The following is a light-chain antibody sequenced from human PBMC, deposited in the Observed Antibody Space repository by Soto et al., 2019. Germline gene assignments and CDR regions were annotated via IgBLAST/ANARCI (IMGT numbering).Light chain of an antibody. Sequence: QSVLTQPPSASGSPGQSVTISCTGTSSDVGGYNYVSWYKQHPGKAPKLMIYEVSKRPSGVPDRFSGSKSGNTASLTVSGLQAEDEADYYCSSYAGSNNFRVFGGGTKLTVL. CDR1: SSDVGGYNY. V-gene: IGLV2-8*01. J-gene: IGLJ3*02. CDR3: SSYAGSNNFRV. CDR2: EVS.